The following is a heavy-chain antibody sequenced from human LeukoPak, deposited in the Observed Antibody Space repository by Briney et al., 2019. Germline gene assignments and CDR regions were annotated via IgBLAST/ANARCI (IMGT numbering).Heavy chain of an antibody. CDR3: ARDQFPGRWLQGGFDF. V-gene: IGHV3-64*01. CDR2: ISSNGGTT. J-gene: IGHJ4*02. Sequence: GGSLRLSCAASGFTFSSYWMHWVRQAPGKGLEYVSAISSNGGTTYYANSVKGRFTISRDNSKNTLHLQMGSLRAEDMAVYYCARDQFPGRWLQGGFDFWGQGTLVTVSS. D-gene: IGHD5-24*01. CDR1: GFTFSSYW.